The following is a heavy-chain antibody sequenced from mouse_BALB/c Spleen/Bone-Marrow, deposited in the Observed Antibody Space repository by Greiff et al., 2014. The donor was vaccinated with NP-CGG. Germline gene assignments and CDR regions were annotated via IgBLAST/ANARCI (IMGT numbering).Heavy chain of an antibody. CDR1: GFTFTDYY. J-gene: IGHJ4*01. CDR2: IRNKANGYTT. Sequence: VMLVESGGGLVQPGGSLRLSCATSGFTFTDYYMSWVRQPPGKALEWLGFIRNKANGYTTEYSASVKGRFTISRDNSHSILYLQMNTLRAEDSATYYCAVRGITTATGAMDYWGQGTSVTVSS. D-gene: IGHD1-2*01. CDR3: AVRGITTATGAMDY. V-gene: IGHV7-3*02.